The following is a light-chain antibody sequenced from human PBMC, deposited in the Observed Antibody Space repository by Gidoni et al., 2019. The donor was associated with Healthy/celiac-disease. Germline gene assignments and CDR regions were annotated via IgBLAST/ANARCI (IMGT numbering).Light chain of an antibody. CDR3: AAWDDSLSGLVV. V-gene: IGLV1-47*01. CDR2: RNN. CDR1: SSNIGSNY. J-gene: IGLJ2*01. Sequence: QSVLTQPPSASGTPGHRVTISCSGSSSNIGSNYVYWYQQRPGTAPKLLIYRNNQRPSGVPDRFSGSKSGTSASLAISGLRSEDEADYYCAAWDDSLSGLVVFGGGTKLTVL.